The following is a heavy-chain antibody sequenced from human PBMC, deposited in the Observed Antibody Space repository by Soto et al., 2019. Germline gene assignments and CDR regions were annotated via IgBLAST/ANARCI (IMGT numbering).Heavy chain of an antibody. J-gene: IGHJ4*02. CDR2: IKQDGSEK. Sequence: LRLSCAASGFTFSSYWMSWVRQAPGKGLEWVANIKQDGSEKYYVDSVKGRLTTSRDNAKNSLYLQMNSLRAEDTAVYYCAREGGGYDFDYWGQGTLVTVSS. CDR3: AREGGGYDFDY. V-gene: IGHV3-7*03. CDR1: GFTFSSYW. D-gene: IGHD5-12*01.